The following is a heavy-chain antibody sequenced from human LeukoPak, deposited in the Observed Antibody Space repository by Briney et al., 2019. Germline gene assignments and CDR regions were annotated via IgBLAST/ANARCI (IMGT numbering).Heavy chain of an antibody. CDR1: GGSISSYY. V-gene: IGHV4-4*07. J-gene: IGHJ4*02. Sequence: AETLSLTCTVSGGSISSYYWSWIRQPAGKGLEWIGRIYTSGSTNYNPSLKSRVTMSVDTSKNQFSLKLSSVTAADTAVYYCARSPMFFGVAYCDYWGQGTLFTVSS. D-gene: IGHD3-3*01. CDR3: ARSPMFFGVAYCDY. CDR2: IYTSGST.